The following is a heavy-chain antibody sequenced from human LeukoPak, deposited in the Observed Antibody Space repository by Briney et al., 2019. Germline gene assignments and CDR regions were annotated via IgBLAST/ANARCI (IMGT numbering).Heavy chain of an antibody. CDR3: ATARQYDDFAGYPWYYGLDV. V-gene: IGHV1-24*01. CDR1: GDTLIELA. D-gene: IGHD3/OR15-3a*01. J-gene: IGHJ6*02. Sequence: ASVKVSCKVSGDTLIELAIHWVRQAPGKGLEWMGGLDPEDGATMYAQKFEGRVSMTEDSTTDTAYMELSSVRSEDTAVYYCATARQYDDFAGYPWYYGLDVWGQGTTVTVSS. CDR2: LDPEDGAT.